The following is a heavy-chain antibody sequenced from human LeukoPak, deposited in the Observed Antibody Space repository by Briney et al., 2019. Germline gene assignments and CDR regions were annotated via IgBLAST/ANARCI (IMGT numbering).Heavy chain of an antibody. CDR3: ARQSPLHDAFDI. J-gene: IGHJ3*02. Sequence: SVKVSCKASGGTFSSYAISWVRQAPGQGLEWMGGIIPIFGTANYAQKFQGRATITTDESTSTAYMELSSLRSEDTAVYYCARQSPLHDAFDIWGQGTMVTVSS. CDR1: GGTFSSYA. CDR2: IIPIFGTA. V-gene: IGHV1-69*05.